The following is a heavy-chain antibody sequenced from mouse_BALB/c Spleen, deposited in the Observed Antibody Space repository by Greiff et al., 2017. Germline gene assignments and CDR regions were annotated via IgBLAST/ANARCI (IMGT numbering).Heavy chain of an antibody. CDR2: IYPGNVNT. D-gene: IGHD1-1*01. Sequence: QVQLQQSGPELVKPGASVRISCKASGYTFTSYYIHWVKQRPGQGLEWIGWIYPGNVNTKYNEKFKGKATLTADKSSNTAYMQLSSLTSEDSAVYFCARGGYGCRAWFAYWGQGTLVTGSA. J-gene: IGHJ3*01. V-gene: IGHV1S56*01. CDR3: ARGGYGCRAWFAY. CDR1: GYTFTSYY.